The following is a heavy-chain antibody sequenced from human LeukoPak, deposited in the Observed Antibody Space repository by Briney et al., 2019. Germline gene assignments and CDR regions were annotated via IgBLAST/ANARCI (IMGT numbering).Heavy chain of an antibody. J-gene: IGHJ3*02. CDR1: GFTFSSYS. CDR3: AKDIAVDWFDAFDI. CDR2: ISSSSSYI. Sequence: GSLRLSCAASGFTFSSYSMNWVRQAPGKGLEWVSSISSSSSYIYYADSVKGRFTISRDNSKNTLYLQMNSLRAEDTAVYYCAKDIAVDWFDAFDIWGQGTMVTVSS. D-gene: IGHD6-19*01. V-gene: IGHV3-21*04.